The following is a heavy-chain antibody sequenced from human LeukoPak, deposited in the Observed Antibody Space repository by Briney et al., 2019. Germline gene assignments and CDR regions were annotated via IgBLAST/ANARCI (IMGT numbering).Heavy chain of an antibody. CDR3: AMAGTLYYYYMDV. Sequence: ASVKVSCKASGYTFTGYYIHWVRQAPGQGLEWMGWINPNSGGTNYAQKFQGRVTMTRDTSISTAYMKLSRLRSDDTAVYYCAMAGTLYYYYMDVWGKGTTVTVSS. J-gene: IGHJ6*03. CDR2: INPNSGGT. V-gene: IGHV1-2*02. D-gene: IGHD6-19*01. CDR1: GYTFTGYY.